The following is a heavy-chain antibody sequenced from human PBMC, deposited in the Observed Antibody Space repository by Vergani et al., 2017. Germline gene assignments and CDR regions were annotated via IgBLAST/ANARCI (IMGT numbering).Heavy chain of an antibody. Sequence: VHLVESGGGVVQPWRSLRLSCVVSGFTSSYYGMHWVRQAPGKGLEWVSAISGSGGSTYYADSVTGRFTISRDNSKNTLYLQMNSLRAEDTAVYYCAKDQVILLWFGELNRGRDALDIWGQGTMVTVSS. D-gene: IGHD3-10*01. CDR2: ISGSGGST. CDR3: AKDQVILLWFGELNRGRDALDI. V-gene: IGHV3-23*04. CDR1: GFTSSYYG. J-gene: IGHJ3*02.